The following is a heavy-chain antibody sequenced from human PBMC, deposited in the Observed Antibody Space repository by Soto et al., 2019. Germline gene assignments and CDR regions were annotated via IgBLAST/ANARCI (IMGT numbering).Heavy chain of an antibody. V-gene: IGHV3-30*18. CDR1: GFTFSSYG. D-gene: IGHD3-22*01. CDR2: ISYDGSNK. J-gene: IGHJ1*01. Sequence: QVQLVESGGGVVQPGRSLRLSCAASGFTFSSYGMHWVRQAPGKGLEWVAVISYDGSNKYYADSVKGRFTISRDNSKNTLYLKMHSLRAEDTAVYYCAKDNSQTHDYDSSGYYYTEYFQHWGQGTLVTVSS. CDR3: AKDNSQTHDYDSSGYYYTEYFQH.